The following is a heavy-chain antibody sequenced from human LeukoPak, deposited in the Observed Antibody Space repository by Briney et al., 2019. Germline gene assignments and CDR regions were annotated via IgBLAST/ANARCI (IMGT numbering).Heavy chain of an antibody. D-gene: IGHD3-16*01. CDR1: GFTFGDYA. J-gene: IGHJ4*02. V-gene: IGHV3-49*03. CDR2: IRSKTFGGTP. Sequence: GGSLRLSCTASGFTFGDYAMSWFRQAPGKGLEWVGFIRSKTFGGTPDYAASVQGRFTISRDDSKSIAYLQMSSLKADDTAMYYCTRDTMGGIAGSGFDYWGQGTLVTVSS. CDR3: TRDTMGGIAGSGFDY.